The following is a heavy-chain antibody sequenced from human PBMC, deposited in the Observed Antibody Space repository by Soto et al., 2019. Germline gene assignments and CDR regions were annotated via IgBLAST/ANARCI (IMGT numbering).Heavy chain of an antibody. D-gene: IGHD2-15*01. V-gene: IGHV3-33*01. CDR1: GFTFSSYG. Sequence: PGGSLRLSCAASGFTFSSYGMHWVRQAPGKGLEWVAVIWDDGSNKYYADSVKGRFTISRDNAKNTLYLQMNSLRAEDTAVYYCARSAHHCSGGSCYSGYFDYWGQGTLVNVSS. CDR3: ARSAHHCSGGSCYSGYFDY. J-gene: IGHJ4*02. CDR2: IWDDGSNK.